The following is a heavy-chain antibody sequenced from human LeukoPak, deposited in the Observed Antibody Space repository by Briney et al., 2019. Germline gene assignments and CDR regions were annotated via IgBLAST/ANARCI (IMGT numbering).Heavy chain of an antibody. V-gene: IGHV1-46*01. Sequence: ASVKVSCKATGYTFTAYYMHWVRQAPGQGLEWMGLINPSGSDTVYAQKFQGRVTMTRDMSTSTDYMELSSLRFDDTAVYYCAREDYYDTHDAFDIWGQGTMVTVSS. CDR2: INPSGSDT. CDR3: AREDYYDTHDAFDI. CDR1: GYTFTAYY. J-gene: IGHJ3*02. D-gene: IGHD3-22*01.